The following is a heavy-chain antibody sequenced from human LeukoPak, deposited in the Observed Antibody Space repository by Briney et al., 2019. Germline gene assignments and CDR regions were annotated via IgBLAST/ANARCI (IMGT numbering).Heavy chain of an antibody. J-gene: IGHJ4*02. D-gene: IGHD4-17*01. CDR3: VRSKYGDHFDY. V-gene: IGHV4-34*01. CDR1: GGSFSGYY. CDR2: INHSGST. Sequence: SETLSLTCAVYGGSFSGYYWSWIRQPPGKGLEWIGEINHSGSTNYNPSLKSRVTISVDTSKNQFSLKLTSVTTADSAVYYCVRSKYGDHFDYWGQGTLVTVSS.